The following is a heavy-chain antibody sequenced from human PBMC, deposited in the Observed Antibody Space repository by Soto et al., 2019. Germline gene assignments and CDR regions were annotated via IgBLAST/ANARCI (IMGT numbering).Heavy chain of an antibody. CDR3: ARGKYYFDY. CDR1: GYTFTSYA. V-gene: IGHV1-3*01. Sequence: QVQLVQSGAEVKKPGASVKVSCKASGYTFTSYAMHWVRQAPGQRLEWMGWINAGNGNTKYSQKFQGRVTITRDTSASTAYMELSSLRSEDTAVYSCARGKYYFDYWGQGTLVTVSS. CDR2: INAGNGNT. J-gene: IGHJ4*02.